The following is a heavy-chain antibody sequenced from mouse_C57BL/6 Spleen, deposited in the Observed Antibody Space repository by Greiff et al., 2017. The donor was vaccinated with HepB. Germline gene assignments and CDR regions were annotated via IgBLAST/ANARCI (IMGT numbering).Heavy chain of an antibody. V-gene: IGHV5-6*02. CDR2: ISSGGSYT. D-gene: IGHD4-1*01. Sequence: EVKLMESGGDLVKPGGSLKLSCAASGFTFSSYGMSWVRQTPDKRLEWVATISSGGSYTYYPDSVKGRFTISRDNAKNTLYLQMSSLKSEDTAMYYCARRTGTVYFDYWGQGTTLTVSS. CDR1: GFTFSSYG. J-gene: IGHJ2*01. CDR3: ARRTGTVYFDY.